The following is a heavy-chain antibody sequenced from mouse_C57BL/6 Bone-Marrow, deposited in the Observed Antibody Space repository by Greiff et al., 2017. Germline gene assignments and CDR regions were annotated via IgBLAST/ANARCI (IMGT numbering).Heavy chain of an antibody. Sequence: VQLVESGAELVKPGASVKISCKASGYAFSSYWMNWVKQRPGKGLEWIGQIYPGDGDTNYNGKFKGKATLTADNSSSTAYMQLSSLTSDDSAVYFCARGIEGITTVPYFDYWGQGTTLTVSS. V-gene: IGHV1-80*01. CDR1: GYAFSSYW. J-gene: IGHJ2*01. CDR3: ARGIEGITTVPYFDY. D-gene: IGHD1-1*01. CDR2: IYPGDGDT.